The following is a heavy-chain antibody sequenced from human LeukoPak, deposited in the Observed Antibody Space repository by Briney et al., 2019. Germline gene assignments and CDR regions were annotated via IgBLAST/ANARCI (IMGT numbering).Heavy chain of an antibody. J-gene: IGHJ3*02. D-gene: IGHD3-9*01. Sequence: SETLSLTCTVSGGSMSSYYWSWIRQPPGRGLEWIAFIYYSGSTSYNPSLKSRVTISVDTSKNQFFLRLTSVTAADTAVYYCARARYVNSFYAFDIWGQGTMVTVSS. CDR3: ARARYVNSFYAFDI. CDR2: IYYSGST. CDR1: GGSMSSYY. V-gene: IGHV4-59*01.